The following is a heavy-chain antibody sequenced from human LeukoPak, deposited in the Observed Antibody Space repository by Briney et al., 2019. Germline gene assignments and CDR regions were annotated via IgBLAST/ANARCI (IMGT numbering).Heavy chain of an antibody. CDR2: ISGSGGST. CDR1: GFIFKTYV. CDR3: ASERSSLDIVASAFDY. J-gene: IGHJ4*02. V-gene: IGHV3-23*01. Sequence: GGSLRLSCAASGFIFKTYVMNWVRQAPGKGLEWVSAISGSGGSTYYADSVKGRFTISRDNSKNTLYLQMNSLRAEDTAVYYCASERSSLDIVASAFDYWGQGTLVTVSS. D-gene: IGHD5-12*01.